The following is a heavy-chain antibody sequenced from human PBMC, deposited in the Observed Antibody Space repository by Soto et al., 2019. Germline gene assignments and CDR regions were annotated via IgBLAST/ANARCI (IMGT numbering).Heavy chain of an antibody. CDR2: ISAYNGNT. Sequence: ASVKVSCKASGYTFTSYGISWVRQAPGQGLEWMGWISAYNGNTNYAQKLQGRVTMTTDTSTSTAYMELRSLRSDDTAVYYCARHYDFWSGHFLRAFDIWGQGTMVTVSS. D-gene: IGHD3-3*01. J-gene: IGHJ3*02. CDR3: ARHYDFWSGHFLRAFDI. V-gene: IGHV1-18*01. CDR1: GYTFTSYG.